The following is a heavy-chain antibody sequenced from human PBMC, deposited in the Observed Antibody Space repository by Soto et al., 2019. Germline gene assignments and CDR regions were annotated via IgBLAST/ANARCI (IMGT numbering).Heavy chain of an antibody. D-gene: IGHD3-16*01. Sequence: GGSLRLSCAASGFTFSSYAMNWVRQAPGKGLEWISSISGSDGSTYYADSVKGRFTVSRDNSRNTLYLQMHSLRAEDTAVYYCAKDREDIMVTFGTIDYWGQGTLVTVSS. CDR3: AKDREDIMVTFGTIDY. CDR1: GFTFSSYA. J-gene: IGHJ4*02. CDR2: ISGSDGST. V-gene: IGHV3-23*01.